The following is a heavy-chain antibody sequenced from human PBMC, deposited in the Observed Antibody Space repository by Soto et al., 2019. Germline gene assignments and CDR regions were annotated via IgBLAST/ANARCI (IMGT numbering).Heavy chain of an antibody. Sequence: SETLSLTCTVSGGSISNFYWRWIRQPPGKGLEWIGYISYSGNTNYNPSLESRVSISVDTSKNQLSLNLTSVTAADTAVYYCARAPMVLSRSYFDSWGQGTPVTVSS. CDR2: ISYSGNT. J-gene: IGHJ4*02. D-gene: IGHD2-8*01. CDR3: ARAPMVLSRSYFDS. CDR1: GGSISNFY. V-gene: IGHV4-59*01.